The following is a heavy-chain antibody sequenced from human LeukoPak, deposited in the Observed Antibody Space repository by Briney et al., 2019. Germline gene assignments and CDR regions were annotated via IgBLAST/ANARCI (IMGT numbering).Heavy chain of an antibody. D-gene: IGHD4-17*01. J-gene: IGHJ4*02. CDR2: ISGSGGST. Sequence: GSLRLSCAASGFTFSSYAMSWVRQAPGKGLEWVSAISGSGGSTYYADSVKGRFTISRDNAKNSLYLQMNSLRAEDTAVYYCARGMGDYHPFDYWGQGTLVTVSS. CDR1: GFTFSSYA. V-gene: IGHV3-23*01. CDR3: ARGMGDYHPFDY.